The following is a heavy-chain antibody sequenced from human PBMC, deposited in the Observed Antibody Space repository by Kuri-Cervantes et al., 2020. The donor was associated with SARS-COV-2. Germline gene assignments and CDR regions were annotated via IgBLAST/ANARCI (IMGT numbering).Heavy chain of an antibody. J-gene: IGHJ5*02. CDR3: ARDRGPQAMFDP. CDR2: INPNSGGT. Sequence: ASVKVSCKASGYTFTGCYMHWVRQAPGQGLEWMGWINPNSGGTNYAQKFQGRVTMTRDTSISTAYMELSRLRSDDTAVYYCARDRGPQAMFDPWGQGTLVTVSS. V-gene: IGHV1-2*02. CDR1: GYTFTGCY.